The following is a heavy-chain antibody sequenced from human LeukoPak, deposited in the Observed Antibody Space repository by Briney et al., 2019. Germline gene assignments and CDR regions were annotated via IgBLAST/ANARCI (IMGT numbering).Heavy chain of an antibody. V-gene: IGHV5-51*01. CDR2: IYPGDSDT. CDR1: GYTFTNYY. J-gene: IGHJ5*02. Sequence: GESLKISCKGSGYTFTNYYIVWVRQMPGKGLEWMGIIYPGDSDTRYSASFQGQVTISADKSITTAFLQWSSLKASDTAMYYCARVVADNWFDPWGQGTLVTVSS. CDR3: ARVVADNWFDP.